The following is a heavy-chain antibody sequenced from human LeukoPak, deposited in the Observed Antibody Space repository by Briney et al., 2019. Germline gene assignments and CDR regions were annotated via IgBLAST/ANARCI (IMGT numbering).Heavy chain of an antibody. CDR1: GFTFSDYY. CDR2: ISSSGSTT. V-gene: IGHV3-11*04. Sequence: GGSLRLSCAASGFTFSDYYMNWIRQAPGKGLEWVSYISSSGSTTYYADSVKGRFTISRDNAQNSLHLQMNSLKVEDTAVYYCAKAADQYYYSYFYYMDVWGKGTTVTVSS. J-gene: IGHJ6*03. D-gene: IGHD2/OR15-2a*01. CDR3: AKAADQYYYSYFYYMDV.